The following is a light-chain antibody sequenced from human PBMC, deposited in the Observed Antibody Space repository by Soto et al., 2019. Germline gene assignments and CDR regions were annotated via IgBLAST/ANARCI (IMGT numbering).Light chain of an antibody. CDR3: SSYAGRGRRV. V-gene: IGLV2-23*02. J-gene: IGLJ3*02. Sequence: QSALTQPASVAGSPGQSITISCTGASSDVGSYNLVSWYQQHPGKAPKLMIYEVSQRPSGVSNRSSASKSGTTASLTIFGLQDEEEADYYCSSYAGRGRRVFGGGTKLTVL. CDR2: EVS. CDR1: SSDVGSYNL.